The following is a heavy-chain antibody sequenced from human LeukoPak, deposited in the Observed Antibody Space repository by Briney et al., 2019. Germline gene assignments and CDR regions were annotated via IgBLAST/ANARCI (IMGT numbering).Heavy chain of an antibody. CDR1: GFTFSSYG. CDR2: IRYDGSAK. J-gene: IGHJ4*02. CDR3: AKVDFDY. Sequence: GGSLRLSWAASGFTFSSYGMHWVRQAPGKGLEWVAFIRYDGSAKYYADSVKGRFTISRDKSKNTVYMEMNSLRAADTAVYYCAKVDFDYWGQGTLVTVSS. V-gene: IGHV3-30*02.